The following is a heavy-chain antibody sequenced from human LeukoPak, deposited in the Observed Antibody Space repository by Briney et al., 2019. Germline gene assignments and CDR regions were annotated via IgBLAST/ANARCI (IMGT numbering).Heavy chain of an antibody. V-gene: IGHV3-30*02. J-gene: IGHJ6*03. Sequence: GGSLRLSCAASGFTFSSYGMHWVRQAPGKGLEWVAFIRYDGGNKYHADSVKGRFTISRDNSKKTLSLQMNSLKAEDTAVYYCAKGAGILSPYYMDVWGKGTTVTVSS. D-gene: IGHD2-15*01. CDR3: AKGAGILSPYYMDV. CDR1: GFTFSSYG. CDR2: IRYDGGNK.